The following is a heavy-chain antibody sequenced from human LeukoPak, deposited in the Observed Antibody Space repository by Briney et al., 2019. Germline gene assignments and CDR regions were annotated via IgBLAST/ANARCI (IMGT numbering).Heavy chain of an antibody. CDR1: VFTVSRIS. CDR3: ARADSGYDQ. CDR2: IYSGGST. V-gene: IGHV3-53*01. J-gene: IGHJ1*01. Sequence: PGGSLRLSCAVSVFTVSRISTSWLRQAPGKGLEWVSLIYSGGSTYYTDSVKGRFTISRDNSKNTVYLQMNSLRAEDTAVYYCARADSGYDQWGQGTLVTVSS. D-gene: IGHD5-12*01.